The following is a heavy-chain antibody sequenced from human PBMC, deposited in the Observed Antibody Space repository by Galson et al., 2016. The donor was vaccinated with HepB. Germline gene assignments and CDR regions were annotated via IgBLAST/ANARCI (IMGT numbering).Heavy chain of an antibody. CDR1: GFTFSRHV. V-gene: IGHV3-23*01. CDR2: ISGSGGST. J-gene: IGHJ6*02. Sequence: SLRLSCAASGFTFSRHVMSWVRQAPGKGLEWVSGISGSGGSTYYADSVKGRFTISRDNSRNTLFLQMNSLRAEDTAVYYCAKVQSYYYGLDVWGQGTTVTVS. D-gene: IGHD1-1*01. CDR3: AKVQSYYYGLDV.